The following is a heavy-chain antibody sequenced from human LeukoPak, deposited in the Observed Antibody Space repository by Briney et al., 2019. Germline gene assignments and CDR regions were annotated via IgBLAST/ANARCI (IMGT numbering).Heavy chain of an antibody. J-gene: IGHJ4*02. CDR1: GDSISSYY. Sequence: SETLSLTCTVSGDSISSYYWSWIRQPPEKGLEWIGYVSSRGDTNYNPSLKSRVTISRDTSKNQVSLNLNSITAADTAVYSCARGPRYFDTSGYYFDCWGQGLLVTVSS. D-gene: IGHD3-22*01. V-gene: IGHV4-59*01. CDR3: ARGPRYFDTSGYYFDC. CDR2: VSSRGDT.